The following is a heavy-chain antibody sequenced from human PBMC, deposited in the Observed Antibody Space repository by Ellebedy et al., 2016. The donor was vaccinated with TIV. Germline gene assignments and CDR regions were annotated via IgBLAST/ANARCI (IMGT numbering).Heavy chain of an antibody. J-gene: IGHJ1*01. D-gene: IGHD2-2*03. CDR1: GFPFSNYG. V-gene: IGHV3-30*03. Sequence: GESLKISXAASGFPFSNYGMHWVRQAPGKGLEWVAVVAYDGKNKYYADSVKGRFTISRDNSKNTLYLEMNSLRVEDTAVYYCARDSGYCSSTSCQDFRHWGQGTLVTVSS. CDR2: VAYDGKNK. CDR3: ARDSGYCSSTSCQDFRH.